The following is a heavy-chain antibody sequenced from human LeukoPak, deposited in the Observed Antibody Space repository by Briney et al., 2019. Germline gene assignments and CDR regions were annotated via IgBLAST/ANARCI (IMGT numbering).Heavy chain of an antibody. CDR1: GGSFSGYY. Sequence: PSETLSLTCAVYGGSFSGYYWSWIRQPPGRGLEWIGEINHSGSTNYNPSLKSRVTISVDTSKNQFSLKLSSVTAADTAVYYCAKIAAAGKTNWFDPWGQGTLVTVSS. J-gene: IGHJ5*02. CDR3: AKIAAAGKTNWFDP. CDR2: INHSGST. D-gene: IGHD6-13*01. V-gene: IGHV4-34*01.